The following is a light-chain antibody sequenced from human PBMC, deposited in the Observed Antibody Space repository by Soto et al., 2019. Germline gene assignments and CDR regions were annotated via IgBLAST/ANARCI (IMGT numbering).Light chain of an antibody. Sequence: QSVLTQPPSASGTPGQRVTISCSGSSSNIGSNYVYWYQQLPGTAPKLLIYRNNQRPSGVPDRFSGSKSGTSASLAISGLRSEDEADYYCAAWDGRLSAFYVFGTGTKSPS. CDR1: SSNIGSNY. V-gene: IGLV1-47*01. J-gene: IGLJ1*01. CDR2: RNN. CDR3: AAWDGRLSAFYV.